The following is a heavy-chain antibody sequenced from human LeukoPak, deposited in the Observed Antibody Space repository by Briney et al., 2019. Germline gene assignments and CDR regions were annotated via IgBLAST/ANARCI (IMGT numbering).Heavy chain of an antibody. D-gene: IGHD3-22*01. CDR3: ARGPYYYDSSGFYYYYGMDV. CDR2: TRNKASSYTT. CDR1: GFTFSDHY. V-gene: IGHV3-72*01. J-gene: IGHJ6*02. Sequence: GGSLRLSCAASGFTFSDHYMDWVRQAPGKGLEWVGRTRNKASSYTTEYAASVKGRFTISRDDSKNSLYLQMNSLKTEDTAVYYCARGPYYYDSSGFYYYYGMDVWGQGTTVTVSS.